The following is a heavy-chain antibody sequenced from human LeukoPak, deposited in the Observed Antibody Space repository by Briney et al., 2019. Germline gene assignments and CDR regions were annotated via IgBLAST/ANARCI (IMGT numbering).Heavy chain of an antibody. D-gene: IGHD2-8*01. J-gene: IGHJ4*02. Sequence: SETLSLTYAVYGGSFSGYYWSWIRQPPGKGLEWIGEINHSGSTNYNPSLKSRVTISVDTSKNQFSLKLSSVTAADTAVYYCARGPRILMVYALDYWGQGTLVTVSS. V-gene: IGHV4-34*01. CDR2: INHSGST. CDR1: GGSFSGYY. CDR3: ARGPRILMVYALDY.